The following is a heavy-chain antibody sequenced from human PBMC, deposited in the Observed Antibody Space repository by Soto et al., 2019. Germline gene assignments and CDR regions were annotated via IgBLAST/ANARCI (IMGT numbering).Heavy chain of an antibody. V-gene: IGHV1-2*02. CDR3: ARDLGSYYYYGMDV. D-gene: IGHD7-27*01. J-gene: IGHJ6*02. Sequence: ASVKVSCKASGYIFTGYFIQWLRQAPGQGLEWMGWINPNTSATNYAQKFQGRVTMTRDTSISTAYMELSRLRSDDTAVYYCARDLGSYYYYGMDVWGQGTTVTVSS. CDR2: INPNTSAT. CDR1: GYIFTGYF.